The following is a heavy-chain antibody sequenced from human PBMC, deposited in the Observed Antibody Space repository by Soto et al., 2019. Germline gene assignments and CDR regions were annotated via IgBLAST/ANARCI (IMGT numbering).Heavy chain of an antibody. Sequence: PSETLSLTCTVSGGSISSGGYYWSWIRQPPGKGLEWIGYIYYSGSTNYNPSLKSRVTISVDTSKNQFSLKLSSVTAADTAVYYCARDMGYSGYDSYFDYWGQGTLVTVSS. V-gene: IGHV4-61*08. J-gene: IGHJ4*02. CDR3: ARDMGYSGYDSYFDY. CDR2: IYYSGST. CDR1: GGSISSGGYY. D-gene: IGHD5-12*01.